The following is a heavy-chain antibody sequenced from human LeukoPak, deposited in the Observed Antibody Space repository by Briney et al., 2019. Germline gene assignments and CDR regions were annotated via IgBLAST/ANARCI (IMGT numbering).Heavy chain of an antibody. D-gene: IGHD2-15*01. J-gene: IGHJ1*01. Sequence: GASVKVSCKASGYTFTNYVISWVRQAPGQGLEWMGWISTYNGNTNYAQKFQGRVTMTTDTSTSTAYMEVRSLRSDDTAVYYCARSSVLIADTQYFRHWGQGTLVTVSS. V-gene: IGHV1-18*01. CDR2: ISTYNGNT. CDR3: ARSSVLIADTQYFRH. CDR1: GYTFTNYV.